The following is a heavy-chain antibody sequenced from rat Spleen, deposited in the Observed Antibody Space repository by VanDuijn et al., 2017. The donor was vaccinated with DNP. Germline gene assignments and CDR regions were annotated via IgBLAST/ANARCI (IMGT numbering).Heavy chain of an antibody. J-gene: IGHJ2*01. CDR2: ISYDGSST. CDR1: GFTFSDYN. D-gene: IGHD1-11*01. V-gene: IGHV5-7*01. Sequence: EVQLVESGGGLVQPGRSLKLSCAASGFTFSDYNMAWVRQAPKKGLEWVATISYDGSSTYYRDSVKGRFTISRDNAKSTLYLQMDSLRSEDTATYYCASVRTNYGGYRAAYHFDYWGQGVMVTVSS. CDR3: ASVRTNYGGYRAAYHFDY.